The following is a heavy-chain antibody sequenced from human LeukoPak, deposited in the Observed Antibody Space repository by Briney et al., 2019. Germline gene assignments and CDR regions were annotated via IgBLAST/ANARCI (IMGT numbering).Heavy chain of an antibody. CDR2: ISGSGDST. D-gene: IGHD3-3*01. CDR1: GFTFSSYA. V-gene: IGHV3-23*01. J-gene: IGHJ4*02. Sequence: GGSLRLSCAASGFTFSSYAMSWVRQAPGKGLEWVSAISGSGDSTFYADSVKGRFTISRDNSKNTLYLQMNSLRAEDTAVYYCAKDTAYYDFWSGYPYWGQGTLVTVSS. CDR3: AKDTAYYDFWSGYPY.